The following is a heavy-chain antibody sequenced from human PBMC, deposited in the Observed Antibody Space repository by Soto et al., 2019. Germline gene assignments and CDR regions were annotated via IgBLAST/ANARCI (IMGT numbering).Heavy chain of an antibody. J-gene: IGHJ4*02. D-gene: IGHD6-19*01. CDR3: ARGGGSSGWYPYYLDX. V-gene: IGHV1-3*01. CDR2: INAGNGNT. CDR1: GYTFTSYA. Sequence: ASVKVSCKASGYTFTSYAMHWVRQAPGQRLEWMGWINAGNGNTKYSQKFQGRVTITRDTSASTAYMELSSLRSEDTAVYYCARGGGSSGWYPYYLDXWGQGKLVTVS.